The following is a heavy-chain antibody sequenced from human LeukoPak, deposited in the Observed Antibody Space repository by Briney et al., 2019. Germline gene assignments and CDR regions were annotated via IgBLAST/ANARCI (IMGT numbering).Heavy chain of an antibody. V-gene: IGHV3-53*01. CDR2: IYSGGST. CDR3: AKDSHYCYGSGSFHNWFDP. CDR1: GFTVSSNY. D-gene: IGHD3-10*01. Sequence: GGSLRLSCAASGFTVSSNYMSWVRQAPGKGLEWVSVIYSGGSTYYADSVKGRFTISRDNSKNTLYLQMNSLRAEDTAVYYCAKDSHYCYGSGSFHNWFDPWGQGTLVTVSS. J-gene: IGHJ5*02.